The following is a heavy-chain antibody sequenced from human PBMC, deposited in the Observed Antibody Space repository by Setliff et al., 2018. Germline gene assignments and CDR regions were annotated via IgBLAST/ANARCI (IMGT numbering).Heavy chain of an antibody. D-gene: IGHD3-3*01. Sequence: SETLSLTCTVSGGSISSYYWSWIRQPPGKGLEWIGYIYYSGSTNYNPSLKSRVTISVDTSKNQFSLKLSSVTAADTAVYYCARRYNFWSGYLDYWGQGTLVTVSS. CDR3: ARRYNFWSGYLDY. J-gene: IGHJ4*02. CDR2: IYYSGST. CDR1: GGSISSYY. V-gene: IGHV4-59*12.